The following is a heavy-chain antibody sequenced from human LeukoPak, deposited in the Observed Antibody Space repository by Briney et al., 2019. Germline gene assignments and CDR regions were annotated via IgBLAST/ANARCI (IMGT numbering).Heavy chain of an antibody. CDR3: ARTPYYVWGSYRPYYFDY. D-gene: IGHD3-16*02. V-gene: IGHV4-30-2*01. CDR2: IYHSGST. J-gene: IGHJ4*02. Sequence: SETLSLTCTVSGGSISSGDYYWSWIRQPPGKGLEWIGYIYHSGSTYYNPSLKSRVTISVDRSKNQFSLKLSSVTAADTAVYYCARTPYYVWGSYRPYYFDYWGQGTLVTVSS. CDR1: GGSISSGDYY.